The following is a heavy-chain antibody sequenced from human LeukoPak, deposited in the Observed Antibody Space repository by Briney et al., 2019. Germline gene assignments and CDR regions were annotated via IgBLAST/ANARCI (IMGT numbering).Heavy chain of an antibody. V-gene: IGHV3-11*01. CDR2: ISSSGSTI. D-gene: IGHD2-15*01. Sequence: GGSLRLSCDASGFTFSDYYMSWIRQAPGKGLEWVSYISSSGSTIYYADSVKGRSTISRDNAKNSLYLQMTSLRAEDTAVYYCARDSPASSGEVDYWGQGTLVTVSS. J-gene: IGHJ4*02. CDR1: GFTFSDYY. CDR3: ARDSPASSGEVDY.